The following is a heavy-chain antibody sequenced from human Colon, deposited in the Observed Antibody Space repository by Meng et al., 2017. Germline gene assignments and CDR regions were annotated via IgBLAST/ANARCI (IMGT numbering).Heavy chain of an antibody. J-gene: IGHJ4*02. CDR1: GYTFVSYE. CDR3: ARGKEWWLDMSRGFDY. V-gene: IGHV1-8*01. CDR2: INPNSGDT. Sequence: QVQLEQSGAEVKTPGASVKGAGTASGYTFVSYEINWVRQATGQGLEWMGYINPNSGDTVYAQKFQGRVSMTRDTSKTTSYMELTSLTSDDSAVYYCARGKEWWLDMSRGFDYWGQGTLVTVSS. D-gene: IGHD6-19*01.